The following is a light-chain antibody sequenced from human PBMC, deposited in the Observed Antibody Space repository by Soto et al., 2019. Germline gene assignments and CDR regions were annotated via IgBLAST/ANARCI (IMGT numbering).Light chain of an antibody. CDR2: AAS. J-gene: IGKJ1*01. CDR3: LQDYSYPRT. Sequence: IQMTQPPSSLSASVGDRVTITCRASQGIGNDLGWYQQKPGKAPKLLIYAASTLQSGVPSRFSGSESGTDFTLTISSLQPEDFATYYCLQDYSYPRTFGQGTKVDIK. V-gene: IGKV1-6*01. CDR1: QGIGND.